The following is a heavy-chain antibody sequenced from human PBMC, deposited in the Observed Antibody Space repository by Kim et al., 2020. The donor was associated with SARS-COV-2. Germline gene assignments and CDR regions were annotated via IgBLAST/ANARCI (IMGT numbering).Heavy chain of an antibody. CDR3: ARDLGARLIAAAGRGGIIDY. Sequence: ASVKVSCKASGYTFTSYGISWVRQAPGQGLEWMGWISAYNGNTNYAQKLQGRVTMTTDTSTSTAYMELRSLRSDDTAVYYCARDLGARLIAAAGRGGIIDYWGQGTLVTVSS. V-gene: IGHV1-18*01. J-gene: IGHJ4*02. CDR2: ISAYNGNT. D-gene: IGHD6-13*01. CDR1: GYTFTSYG.